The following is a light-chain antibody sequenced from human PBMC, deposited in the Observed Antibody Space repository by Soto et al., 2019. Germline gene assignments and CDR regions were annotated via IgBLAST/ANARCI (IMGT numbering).Light chain of an antibody. J-gene: IGKJ1*01. CDR1: QSVSSD. V-gene: IGKV3-15*01. CDR2: GAS. CDR3: QQYNNWPPT. Sequence: EIVMTQSPVTLSVSPGERATLSCRASQSVSSDLAWYHQKPGQAPRLLSYGASTRATGIPARFSGSGSGTEFTLTISSLQSEDFAVYYCQQYNNWPPTFGQGTKVDIK.